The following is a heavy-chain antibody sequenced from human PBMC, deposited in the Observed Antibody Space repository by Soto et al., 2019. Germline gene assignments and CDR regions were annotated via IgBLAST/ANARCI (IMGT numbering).Heavy chain of an antibody. V-gene: IGHV4-39*01. CDR2: IYYSGST. D-gene: IGHD3-3*01. Sequence: TSETLSLTCTVSGGSISSSSYYWGWIRQPPGKGLEWIGSIYYSGSTYYNPSLKSRVTISVDTSKNQFSLKLSSVTAADTAVYYCARQVVTIFGVRWFDPWGQGTLVTVSS. CDR1: GGSISSSSYY. J-gene: IGHJ5*02. CDR3: ARQVVTIFGVRWFDP.